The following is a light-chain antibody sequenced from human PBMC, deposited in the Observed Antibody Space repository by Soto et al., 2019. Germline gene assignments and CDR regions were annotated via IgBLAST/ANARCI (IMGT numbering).Light chain of an antibody. CDR1: QRINVW. CDR3: QQFHSYPMT. V-gene: IGKV1-5*01. Sequence: DIQMTQSPSTLSAFVEDRVNITCRASQRINVWVAWYQQKAGRAPKVLIYDASTLETGVPARFSGSGSGTEFALTISNLRPDDSATYYCQQFHSYPMTFGQGTKVEI. CDR2: DAS. J-gene: IGKJ1*01.